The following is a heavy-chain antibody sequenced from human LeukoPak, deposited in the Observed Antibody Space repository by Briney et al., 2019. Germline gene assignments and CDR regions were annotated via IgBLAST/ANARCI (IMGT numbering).Heavy chain of an antibody. CDR1: GFTFSTYA. D-gene: IGHD3-22*01. CDR2: ISGSAGGST. J-gene: IGHJ4*02. V-gene: IGHV3-23*01. CDR3: ARDDYDSSGYLDY. Sequence: GGSLRLSCAASGFTFSTYAMSWVRQAPGKGLEWVSAISGSAGGSTFYADSVKGRFTISRDNSKNTLYLQMNSLRAEDTAVYYCARDDYDSSGYLDYWGQGTLVTVSS.